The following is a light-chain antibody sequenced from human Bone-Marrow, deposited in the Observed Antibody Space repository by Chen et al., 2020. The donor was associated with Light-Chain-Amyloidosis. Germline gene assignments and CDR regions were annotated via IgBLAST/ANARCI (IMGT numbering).Light chain of an antibody. Sequence: SSELTQDPAVSVALGQTVRIRCQGDSVRSYYASWYQQKSGQAPVSVIHGKNSRPSGIPDRFSGSSSGNTASLTINGAQAEDEADYYCHYRDRSGAHYVFGTGTKVTVL. CDR2: GKN. CDR1: SVRSYY. V-gene: IGLV3-19*01. CDR3: HYRDRSGAHYV. J-gene: IGLJ1*01.